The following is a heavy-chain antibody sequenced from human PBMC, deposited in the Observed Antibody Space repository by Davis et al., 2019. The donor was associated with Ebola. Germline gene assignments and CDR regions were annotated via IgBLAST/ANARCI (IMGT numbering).Heavy chain of an antibody. CDR1: GFMFSTYV. CDR3: AKDTSNIWFDI. Sequence: GGSLRLSCVDSGFMFSTYVMSWVRQAPGKGLEWVSYISGSSTYTNYADSVKGRFTISRDNSKNTLHLQMNSLRVEDTAIYYCAKDTSNIWFDIWGQGTMVTVSS. J-gene: IGHJ3*02. V-gene: IGHV3-23*01. CDR2: ISGSSTYT. D-gene: IGHD1-26*01.